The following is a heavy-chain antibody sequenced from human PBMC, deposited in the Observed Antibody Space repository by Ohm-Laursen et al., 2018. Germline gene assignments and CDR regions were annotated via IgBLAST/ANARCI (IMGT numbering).Heavy chain of an antibody. V-gene: IGHV3-23*01. CDR1: GFIFSSFA. D-gene: IGHD3-22*01. CDR2: ISGSGDDT. Sequence: SLRLSCTASGFIFSSFAMTWVRQAPGKGLEWVSVISGSGDDTYYTDSVKGRFTVSRDISNNTVYLHMDSLGAEDTAVYFCAKSFRFYDSSGYYHFDYWGQGTLVTVSS. CDR3: AKSFRFYDSSGYYHFDY. J-gene: IGHJ4*02.